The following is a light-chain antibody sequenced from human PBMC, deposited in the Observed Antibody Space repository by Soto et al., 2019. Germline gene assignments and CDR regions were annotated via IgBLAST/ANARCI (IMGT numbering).Light chain of an antibody. CDR3: QQYNIWPRT. Sequence: EIVMTQSPATLSVSPGDRATLSCRASQSVSSNLAWYQQKPGQAPRLLIYGASTRATGIPARFSGSGSGTEFTLTISSLQSGDFAVYYCQQYNIWPRTFGPGTKVDIK. CDR1: QSVSSN. CDR2: GAS. V-gene: IGKV3-15*01. J-gene: IGKJ3*01.